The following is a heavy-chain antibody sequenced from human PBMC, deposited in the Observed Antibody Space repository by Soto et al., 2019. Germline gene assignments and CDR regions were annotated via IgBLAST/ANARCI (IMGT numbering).Heavy chain of an antibody. CDR3: ARGRYNWNSDY. V-gene: IGHV4-59*01. D-gene: IGHD1-20*01. CDR2: IYYSGST. CDR1: GGSLSSYY. Sequence: SETLSLTCTVSGGSLSSYYWSWIRQPPGKGLEWIGYIYYSGSTNYTPSLKSRVTISVDTSKNQFSLKLSSVTAADTAVYYCARGRYNWNSDYWGQGTLVTVSS. J-gene: IGHJ4*02.